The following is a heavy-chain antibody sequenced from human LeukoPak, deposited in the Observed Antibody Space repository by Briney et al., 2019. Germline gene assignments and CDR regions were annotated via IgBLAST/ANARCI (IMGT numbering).Heavy chain of an antibody. CDR1: GYSISGGYY. CDR2: IYHSGST. J-gene: IGHJ3*02. Sequence: SETLSLTCAVSGYSISGGYYWGWIRQPPGKGLEWIGSIYHSGSTYYNPSLKSRVTISVDTSKNQFSLKVRSVTAADTAVYYCAREPDAFDIWGQGTMVTVSS. CDR3: AREPDAFDI. V-gene: IGHV4-38-2*02.